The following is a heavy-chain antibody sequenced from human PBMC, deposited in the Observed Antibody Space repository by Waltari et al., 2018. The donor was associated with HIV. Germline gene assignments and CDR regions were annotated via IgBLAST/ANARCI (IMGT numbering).Heavy chain of an antibody. Sequence: QVQLQESGPGLVKPSETLSLTCTVSGGSISNYYWSWIRQPPGKGLEWIGYFYYTGSTNYNPSRKSRVTISVDTSKNQFSLKLSSVTAADTAVYYCAREASSGLFDYWGQGTLVTVSS. CDR2: FYYTGST. V-gene: IGHV4-59*01. J-gene: IGHJ4*02. D-gene: IGHD6-19*01. CDR1: GGSISNYY. CDR3: AREASSGLFDY.